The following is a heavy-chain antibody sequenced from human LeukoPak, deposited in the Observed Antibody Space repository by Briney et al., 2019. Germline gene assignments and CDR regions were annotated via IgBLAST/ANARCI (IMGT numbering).Heavy chain of an antibody. D-gene: IGHD3-16*01. V-gene: IGHV1-2*06. Sequence: ASVKVSCKASGYTFTGYYMHWVQQAPGQGLEWMGRINPNSGGTNYAQKFQGRVTMTRDTSISTAYMELSRLRSDDTAVYYCARAQGAHWGYWFDPWGQGTLVTVPS. CDR3: ARAQGAHWGYWFDP. CDR1: GYTFTGYY. J-gene: IGHJ5*02. CDR2: INPNSGGT.